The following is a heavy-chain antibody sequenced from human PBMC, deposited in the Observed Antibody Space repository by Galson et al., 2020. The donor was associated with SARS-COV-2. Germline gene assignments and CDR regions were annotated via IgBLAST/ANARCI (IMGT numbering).Heavy chain of an antibody. CDR3: TSHHGCGGDCYSV. J-gene: IGHJ4*02. CDR1: GFSFSGSG. V-gene: IGHV3-73*01. Sequence: QAGGSLRLSCAASGFSFSGSGIHWVRQASGKGLEWVGRIGIKGDTHSYGTLYAESLEGRFTISRDDSKNTAYLQMSGLKTEDTATYYCTSHHGCGGDCYSVWGPGTRVTVSS. D-gene: IGHD2-21*02. CDR2: IGIKGDTHSYGT.